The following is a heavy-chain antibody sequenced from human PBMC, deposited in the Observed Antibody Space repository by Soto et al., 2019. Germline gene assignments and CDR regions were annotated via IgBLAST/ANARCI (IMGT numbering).Heavy chain of an antibody. CDR1: GGSISSYY. CDR2: TYYSGST. Sequence: SETLSLTCTVSGGSISSYYWSWIRQPPGKGLEWIGYTYYSGSTNYNPSLKSRVTISVDTSKNQFSLKLSSVTAADTAVYYCARAWVQGFDYWGQGTPVTVSS. CDR3: ARAWVQGFDY. V-gene: IGHV4-59*01. D-gene: IGHD1-1*01. J-gene: IGHJ4*02.